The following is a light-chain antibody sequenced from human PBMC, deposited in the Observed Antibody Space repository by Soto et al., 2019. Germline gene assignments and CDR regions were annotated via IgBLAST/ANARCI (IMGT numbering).Light chain of an antibody. CDR1: QSVGSN. V-gene: IGKV3-15*01. J-gene: IGKJ2*01. Sequence: EIVMTQSPATLSVSPGERATLSCRASQSVGSNLAWYQQKPGRAPRLLIYGASTRATGIPARFSGSGSGTEFTLTISSLQSEDFAVYYCQQYINWLRTFGQGTKLEIK. CDR2: GAS. CDR3: QQYINWLRT.